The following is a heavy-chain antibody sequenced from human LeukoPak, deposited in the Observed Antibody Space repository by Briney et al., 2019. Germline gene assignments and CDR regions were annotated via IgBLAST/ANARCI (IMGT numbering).Heavy chain of an antibody. CDR2: ITGSGAGT. CDR3: AKTRPRIDRRQSYFDY. D-gene: IGHD2-15*01. J-gene: IGHJ4*02. Sequence: PGGSLRLSCAASGFTFSSYAMSWVRQAPGKGLEWVSAITGSGAGTYYADSVRGRFTISRDNSKNTLYLQMDSLRAEDTAVYYCAKTRPRIDRRQSYFDYWGQGTLVTVSS. CDR1: GFTFSSYA. V-gene: IGHV3-23*01.